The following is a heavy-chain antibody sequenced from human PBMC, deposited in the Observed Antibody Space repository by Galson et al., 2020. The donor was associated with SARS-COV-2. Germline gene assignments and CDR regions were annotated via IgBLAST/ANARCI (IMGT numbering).Heavy chain of an antibody. CDR3: ARHDFYYDSSGCVDWYFDR. CDR1: GYSFTSYW. Sequence: GASLKILRKGSGYSFTSYWISRVRQMPGKGLEWMGRIDHSDTYTNHSPPLQGHVTISANKSINTAYLQWSSLKASDTAMYYCARHDFYYDSSGCVDWYFDRWCRGTLVAVSS. J-gene: IGHJ2*01. V-gene: IGHV5-10-1*01. CDR2: IDHSDTYT. D-gene: IGHD3-22*01.